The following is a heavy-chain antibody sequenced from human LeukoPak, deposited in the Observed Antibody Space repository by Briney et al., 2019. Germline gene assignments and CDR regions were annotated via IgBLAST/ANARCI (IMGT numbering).Heavy chain of an antibody. J-gene: IGHJ4*02. CDR3: AKDRPGYYDSSGYYYPFDY. Sequence: GGSLRLSCTVSGFTVSSNSMSWVRQAPGRGLEWVSFIYSDNTHYSDSVKGRFTISRDNSKNTLYLQMNSLRAEDTAVYYCAKDRPGYYDSSGYYYPFDYWGQGTLVTVSS. CDR1: GFTVSSNS. V-gene: IGHV3-53*01. CDR2: IYSDNT. D-gene: IGHD3-22*01.